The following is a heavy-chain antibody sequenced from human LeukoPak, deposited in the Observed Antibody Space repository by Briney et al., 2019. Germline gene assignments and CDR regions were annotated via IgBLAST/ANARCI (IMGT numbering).Heavy chain of an antibody. V-gene: IGHV1-18*01. CDR1: GYTFTSYG. D-gene: IGHD1-1*01. Sequence: ASVKVSCKASGYTFTSYGISWVRQAPGQWLEWMGWISSYNGNTNYAQKLQGRVTMTTDTSTSTAYMELRSLRSDDTAVYYCARWDSGHDAFDIWGQGTMVTVSS. CDR3: ARWDSGHDAFDI. J-gene: IGHJ3*02. CDR2: ISSYNGNT.